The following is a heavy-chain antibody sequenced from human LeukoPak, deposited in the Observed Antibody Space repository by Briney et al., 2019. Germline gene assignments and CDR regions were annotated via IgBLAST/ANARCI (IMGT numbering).Heavy chain of an antibody. V-gene: IGHV3-48*03. CDR2: ISSSGTTI. Sequence: GGSLRLSCAASGFTFSDYEMTWVRQAPGKGLEWVAYISSSGTTIYYPDSVEGRFTISRDNARNSLFLQMNSLRAEDTAVYYCARDRGYNYGDFDYWGRGTLVTVSS. CDR1: GFTFSDYE. CDR3: ARDRGYNYGDFDY. J-gene: IGHJ4*02. D-gene: IGHD5-18*01.